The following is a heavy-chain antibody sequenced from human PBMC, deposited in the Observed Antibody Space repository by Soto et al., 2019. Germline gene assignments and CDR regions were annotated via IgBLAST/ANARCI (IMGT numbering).Heavy chain of an antibody. CDR2: IYYSGST. D-gene: IGHD2-15*01. CDR1: GGSISSGGYY. J-gene: IGHJ4*02. CDR3: ASLSSTRILAY. V-gene: IGHV4-31*03. Sequence: SEALSLTCTVSGGSISSGGYYWSWIRQHPGKGLEWIGYIYYSGSTYYNPSLKSRVTISVDTSKNQFSLKLSSVTAADTAVYYCASLSSTRILAYWGQGTLVTVSS.